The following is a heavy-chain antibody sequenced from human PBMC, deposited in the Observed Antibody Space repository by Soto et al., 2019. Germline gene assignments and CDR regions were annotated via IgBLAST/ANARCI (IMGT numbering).Heavy chain of an antibody. CDR3: AREPNYGDYGPLGYMDV. V-gene: IGHV3-53*04. J-gene: IGHJ6*03. Sequence: GGSLRLSCAASGFTVSSNYMSWVHQAPGKGLEWVSVIYSGGSTYYADSVKGRFTISRHNSKNTLYLQMNSLRAEDTAVYYCAREPNYGDYGPLGYMDVWGKGTTVTVSS. D-gene: IGHD4-17*01. CDR2: IYSGGST. CDR1: GFTVSSNY.